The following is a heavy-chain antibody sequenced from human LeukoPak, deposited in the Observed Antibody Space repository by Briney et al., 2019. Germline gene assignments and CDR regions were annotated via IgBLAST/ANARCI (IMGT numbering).Heavy chain of an antibody. Sequence: SETLSLTCAVYGGSFSGYYWSWIRQPPGKGLEWIGEINHSGSTNYNPSLKSRVTISVDTSKNQFSPKLSSVTAADTAVYYCARSGVDALRNWGQGTLVTVSS. J-gene: IGHJ4*02. D-gene: IGHD2-15*01. CDR2: INHSGST. V-gene: IGHV4-34*01. CDR3: ARSGVDALRN. CDR1: GGSFSGYY.